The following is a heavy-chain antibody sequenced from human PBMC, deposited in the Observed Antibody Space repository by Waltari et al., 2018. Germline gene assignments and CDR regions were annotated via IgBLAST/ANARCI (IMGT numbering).Heavy chain of an antibody. CDR1: GLSFSTYW. Sequence: EVQLVESGGGLVQPGGSLRLSCAASGLSFSTYWMHWVRQGPGKGLVWVYRINGDESTTNYADSGKGRFTISRDNAKNTLYLQMNSLRAEDTAVYYCAAPHSTSWYVSDYWGQGALVTVSS. D-gene: IGHD2-2*01. CDR2: INGDESTT. CDR3: AAPHSTSWYVSDY. V-gene: IGHV3-74*01. J-gene: IGHJ4*02.